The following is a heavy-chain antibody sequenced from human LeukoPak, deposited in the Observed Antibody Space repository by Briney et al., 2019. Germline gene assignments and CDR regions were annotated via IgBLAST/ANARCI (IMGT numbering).Heavy chain of an antibody. V-gene: IGHV3-23*01. CDR1: GFTFSSYA. J-gene: IGHJ4*02. CDR2: ISGSGGST. Sequence: GGSLRLSCAASGFTFSSYAMSWVRQAPGNRLERVSAISGSGGSTYYADSVKDRCTISRDNSKKTLYLQMNSLTAEDTAVYYCAKDRKSGGYYDSSGPFDYWGQGTLVTVSS. CDR3: AKDRKSGGYYDSSGPFDY. D-gene: IGHD3-22*01.